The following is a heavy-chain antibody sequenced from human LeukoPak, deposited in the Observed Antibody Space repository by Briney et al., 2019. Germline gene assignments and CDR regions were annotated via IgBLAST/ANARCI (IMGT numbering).Heavy chain of an antibody. J-gene: IGHJ4*02. D-gene: IGHD6-13*01. CDR3: ARSDSSSWYGFDY. V-gene: IGHV3-66*01. Sequence: PGGSLRLSCAASGFTFSNAWMSWVRQAPGKGLEWVSVIYSGGSTYYADSVKGRFTISRDNSKNTLYLQMNSLRAEDTAVYYCARSDSSSWYGFDYWGQGTLVTVSS. CDR1: GFTFSNAW. CDR2: IYSGGST.